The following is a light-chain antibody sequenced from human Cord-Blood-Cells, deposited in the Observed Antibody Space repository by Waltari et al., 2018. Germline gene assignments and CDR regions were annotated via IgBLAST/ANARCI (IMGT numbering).Light chain of an antibody. CDR2: GAS. CDR3: QQYGSSRT. J-gene: IGKJ4*01. CDR1: QSVSSSY. V-gene: IGKV3-20*01. Sequence: EIVLTQSPGTLSLSPGERATLSCRASQSVSSSYLAWYQQKPGQAPRLLIYGASSRAAGIPDRFSGSGSGTDFTLTISRLEPEDVAEYYCQQYGSSRTFGGGTKVEIK.